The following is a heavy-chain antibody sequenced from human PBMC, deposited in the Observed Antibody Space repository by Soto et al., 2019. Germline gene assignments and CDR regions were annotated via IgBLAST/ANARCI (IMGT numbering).Heavy chain of an antibody. CDR3: ARELWDIDGGMDV. CDR2: IWYDGSNK. CDR1: GFTFSSYG. V-gene: IGHV3-33*01. J-gene: IGHJ6*02. D-gene: IGHD2-15*01. Sequence: GSLRLSCAASGFTFSSYGMHWVRQAPGKGLEWVAVIWYDGSNKYYADSVKGRFTISRDNSKNTLYLQMNSLRAEDTAVYYCARELWDIDGGMDVWGQGTTVTVSS.